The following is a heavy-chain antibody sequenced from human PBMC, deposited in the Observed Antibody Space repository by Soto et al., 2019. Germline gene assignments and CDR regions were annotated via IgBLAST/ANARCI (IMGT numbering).Heavy chain of an antibody. J-gene: IGHJ6*03. CDR1: GGSISSYY. D-gene: IGHD6-13*01. CDR2: IYYSGST. Sequence: SETLCLTCTVSGGSISSYYLSWIRQPPGKGLEWIGYIYYSGSTNYNPSLKSRVTISVDTSKNQFSLKLSSVTAADTAVYYCARRGDIAAAGTYYYYYYMDVWGKGTTVTVSS. V-gene: IGHV4-59*08. CDR3: ARRGDIAAAGTYYYYYYMDV.